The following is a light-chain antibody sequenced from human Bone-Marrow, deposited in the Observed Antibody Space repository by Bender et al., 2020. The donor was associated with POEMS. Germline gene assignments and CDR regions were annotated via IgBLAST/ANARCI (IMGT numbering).Light chain of an antibody. CDR3: SSYAGSNNVI. CDR2: EVS. CDR1: SSDVASYDY. J-gene: IGLJ2*01. Sequence: QSALTQPPSASGSPGQSVTISCTGTSSDVASYDYVSWYHQHPGKAPKLIIYEVSQRPSGVPDRFSGSKSGNTASLTVSGLQAEDEADYYCSSYAGSNNVIFGGGTKLTVL. V-gene: IGLV2-8*01.